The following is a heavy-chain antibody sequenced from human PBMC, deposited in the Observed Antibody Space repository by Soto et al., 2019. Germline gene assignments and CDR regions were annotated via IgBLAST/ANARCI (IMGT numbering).Heavy chain of an antibody. CDR2: INPSGGST. CDR1: GSTFSTYY. D-gene: IGHD4-4*01. V-gene: IGHV1-46*01. Sequence: ASVKVSCQASGSTFSTYYMHWVRQAPGQGYEWMGIINPSGGSTTYAQKFQGRVTMTRDTSTTTVYMELSSLKSEDTAVYYCARYDYNGYYFDYWGQGTLVTVSS. CDR3: ARYDYNGYYFDY. J-gene: IGHJ4*02.